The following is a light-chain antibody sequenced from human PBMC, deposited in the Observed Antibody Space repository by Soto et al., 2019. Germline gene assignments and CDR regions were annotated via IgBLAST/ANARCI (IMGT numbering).Light chain of an antibody. CDR1: QNIRSN. Sequence: EIVMTQSPGTLSVSPGERATLSCRASQNIRSNLAWYQQKPGQAPRLLIYETSTRAPGIPARFSGSGSGTEFTLTISSLQSEDFAVYYCQHYGGSPRLTFGGGTKVEI. CDR2: ETS. J-gene: IGKJ4*01. CDR3: QHYGGSPRLT. V-gene: IGKV3-15*01.